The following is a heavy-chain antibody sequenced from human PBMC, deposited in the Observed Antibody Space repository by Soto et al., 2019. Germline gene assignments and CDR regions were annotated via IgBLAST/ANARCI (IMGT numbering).Heavy chain of an antibody. CDR1: GGTFSSYA. J-gene: IGHJ6*02. D-gene: IGHD4-17*01. CDR3: ASRRGYGDDFAHMDV. Sequence: SVKVSCKASGGTFSSYAISWVRQAPGQGLEWMGGIIPIFGTANYAQKFQGRVTITADKSTSTAYMELSSLRSEDTAVYYCASRRGYGDDFAHMDVWGQGTTVTVSS. V-gene: IGHV1-69*06. CDR2: IIPIFGTA.